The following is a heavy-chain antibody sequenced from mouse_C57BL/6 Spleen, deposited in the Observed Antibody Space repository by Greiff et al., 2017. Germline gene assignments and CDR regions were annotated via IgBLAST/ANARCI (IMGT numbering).Heavy chain of an antibody. D-gene: IGHD3-2*02. V-gene: IGHV1-26*01. CDR2: INPNNGGT. Sequence: VQLKQSGPELVKPGASVKISCKASGYPFTDYYMNWVKQSHGKSLEWIGDINPNNGGTSYNQKFKGKATLTVDKSSSTAYMELRSLTSEDSAVYYCAREAQATAMDYWGQGTAVTVSA. CDR1: GYPFTDYY. CDR3: AREAQATAMDY. J-gene: IGHJ4*01.